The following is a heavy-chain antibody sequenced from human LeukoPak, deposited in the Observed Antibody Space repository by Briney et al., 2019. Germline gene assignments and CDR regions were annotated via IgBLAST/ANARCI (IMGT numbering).Heavy chain of an antibody. J-gene: IGHJ3*02. D-gene: IGHD3-10*01. Sequence: PSEALSLTCAVSGGSLSRGGSSWSWLRQPPGKGLEWIGYIYHSGSTHYNPSLKSRVTISVDRSKNQFSLKLSSVTAADTAVYYCASGSSLRAFDIWGQGTMVTVSS. CDR1: GGSLSRGGSS. CDR3: ASGSSLRAFDI. V-gene: IGHV4-30-2*01. CDR2: IYHSGST.